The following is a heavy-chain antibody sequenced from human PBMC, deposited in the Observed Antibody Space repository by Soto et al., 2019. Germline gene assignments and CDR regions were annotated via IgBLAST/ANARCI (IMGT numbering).Heavy chain of an antibody. V-gene: IGHV4-34*01. CDR3: ARVQDRYCTNGVCYGGHYYYYYMDV. D-gene: IGHD2-8*01. CDR2: INHSGST. Sequence: PSETLSLTCAVYGGSFSGYYWSWIRQPPGKGLEWIGEINHSGSTNYNPSLKSRVTISVDTSKNQFSLKLSSVTAADTAVYYCARVQDRYCTNGVCYGGHYYYYYMDVWGKGTTVTVSS. J-gene: IGHJ6*03. CDR1: GGSFSGYY.